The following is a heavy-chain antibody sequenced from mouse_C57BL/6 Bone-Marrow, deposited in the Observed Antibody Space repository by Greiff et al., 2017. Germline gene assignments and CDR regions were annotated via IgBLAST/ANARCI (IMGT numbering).Heavy chain of an antibody. CDR3: ARNYDGSMDY. J-gene: IGHJ4*01. D-gene: IGHD2-3*01. CDR1: GYTFTSYW. Sequence: QVQLQQPGAELVMPGASVKLSCKASGYTFTSYWMHWVKQRPGQGLEWIGEIDPSDSYTNYNQKFKGKSTLTVDKSSSTAYMQLSSLTSEDSAVYYCARNYDGSMDYWGQGTSVPVSS. CDR2: IDPSDSYT. V-gene: IGHV1-69*01.